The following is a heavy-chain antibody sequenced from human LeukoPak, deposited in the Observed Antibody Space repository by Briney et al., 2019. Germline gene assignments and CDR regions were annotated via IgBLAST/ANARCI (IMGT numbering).Heavy chain of an antibody. CDR2: ISSSSSYI. CDR3: AKVQWASHDFDY. CDR1: GFTFSSYS. D-gene: IGHD2-8*01. J-gene: IGHJ4*02. V-gene: IGHV3-21*01. Sequence: GGSLRLSCAASGFTFSSYSMNWVRQAPGKGLEWVSSISSSSSYIYYADSVKGRFTISRDNAKNSLYLQMNSLRAEDTAVYYCAKVQWASHDFDYWGQGTLVTVSS.